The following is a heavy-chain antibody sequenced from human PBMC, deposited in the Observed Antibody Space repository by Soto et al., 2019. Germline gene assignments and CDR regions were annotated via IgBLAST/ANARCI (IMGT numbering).Heavy chain of an antibody. Sequence: GGSLRLSCAAFGFDFNKYAMTWVRQAPGKGLQWVSSITSNGDSTYYADSVKGRFTTSRDNSKNTLYLQMNSLRADDTAVFHCAKESPSYTTSTFCFDSWGQGTLVTVSS. CDR2: ITSNGDST. CDR1: GFDFNKYA. CDR3: AKESPSYTTSTFCFDS. V-gene: IGHV3-23*01. J-gene: IGHJ4*02. D-gene: IGHD2-2*02.